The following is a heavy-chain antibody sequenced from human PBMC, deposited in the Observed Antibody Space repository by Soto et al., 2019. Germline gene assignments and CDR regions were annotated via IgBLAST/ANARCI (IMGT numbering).Heavy chain of an antibody. Sequence: ASVKVSCKASGYTFTSYYMHWVRQAPGQGLEWMGRFDPNDGRTIYAQKFQGRVTMNKDTSTDTAYMELSSLRSEDTAEYYCATSIVGATSLDYWGQGTLVTVSS. J-gene: IGHJ4*02. CDR2: FDPNDGRT. CDR1: GYTFTSYY. D-gene: IGHD1-26*01. CDR3: ATSIVGATSLDY. V-gene: IGHV1-46*01.